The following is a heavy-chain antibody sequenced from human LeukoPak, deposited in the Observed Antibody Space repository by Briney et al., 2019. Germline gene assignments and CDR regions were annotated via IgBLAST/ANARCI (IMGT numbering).Heavy chain of an antibody. Sequence: PSETLSLTCAVYGGSFKDYYWSWIRQSPGTGLEWIGEIHHSGSTNYNSSLESRVTMSIDTSNNQFSLKLTSVTAADTAVYYCASNKYPLQALDVWGQGTMVTVSS. D-gene: IGHD2-2*02. CDR2: IHHSGST. J-gene: IGHJ3*01. V-gene: IGHV4-34*01. CDR3: ASNKYPLQALDV. CDR1: GGSFKDYY.